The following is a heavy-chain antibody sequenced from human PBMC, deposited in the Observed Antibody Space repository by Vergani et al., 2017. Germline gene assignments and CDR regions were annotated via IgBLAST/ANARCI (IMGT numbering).Heavy chain of an antibody. CDR2: INHSGST. V-gene: IGHV4-34*01. Sequence: QVQLQQWGAGLLKPSETLSLTCAVYGGSFSGYYWSWIRQPPGKGLEWIGEINHSGSTNYNPSLKSRVTISVDTSKNQFSLKLSSVTAAVTAVYYCARVQALYDFWSVYRIRYYYYMDVWGKGTTVTVSS. D-gene: IGHD3-3*01. CDR1: GGSFSGYY. CDR3: ARVQALYDFWSVYRIRYYYYMDV. J-gene: IGHJ6*03.